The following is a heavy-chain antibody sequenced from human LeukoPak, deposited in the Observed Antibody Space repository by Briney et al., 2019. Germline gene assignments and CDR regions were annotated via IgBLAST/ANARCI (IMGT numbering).Heavy chain of an antibody. CDR2: ISAYNGNT. Sequence: VASVKVSCKASGYTFTSYGISWVRQAPGQGLEWMGWISAYNGNTNYAQKLLGRVTMTTDTSTSTAYMELRSLRSDDTAVYYCASMGVTIPFDAFDIWGQGTMVTVSS. V-gene: IGHV1-18*04. CDR3: ASMGVTIPFDAFDI. CDR1: GYTFTSYG. D-gene: IGHD2-21*02. J-gene: IGHJ3*02.